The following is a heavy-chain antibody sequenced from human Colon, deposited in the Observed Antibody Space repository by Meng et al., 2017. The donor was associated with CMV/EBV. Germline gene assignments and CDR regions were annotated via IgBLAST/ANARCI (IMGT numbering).Heavy chain of an antibody. Sequence: GSLRLSCTVSSGSITSHYWSWIRQSPGKGLQWLGHIYYSGSASYNPSLMGRVTISIDTSKKQFSLSLSSVTAADTAVYYCARAGGVDFWSGYSLWGQGTTVTVSS. CDR2: IYYSGSA. CDR3: ARAGGVDFWSGYSL. CDR1: SGSITSHY. V-gene: IGHV4-59*11. J-gene: IGHJ6*02. D-gene: IGHD3-3*01.